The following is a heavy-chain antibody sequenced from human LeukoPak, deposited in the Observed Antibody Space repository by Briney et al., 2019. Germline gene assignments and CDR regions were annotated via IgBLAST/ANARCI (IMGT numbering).Heavy chain of an antibody. CDR2: ISYDGTIR. J-gene: IGHJ5*02. V-gene: IGHV3-30*18. CDR1: GFTFSSYG. D-gene: IGHD2-2*01. Sequence: PGGSLRLSCAASGFTFSSYGMHWVRQAPGKGLEWVAVISYDGTIRNYADSVKGRFTIPRDNSKNTLYLQMNSLTAEDTAQYYCAKGGCSSTTCYLANPWGQGTLVTVSS. CDR3: AKGGCSSTTCYLANP.